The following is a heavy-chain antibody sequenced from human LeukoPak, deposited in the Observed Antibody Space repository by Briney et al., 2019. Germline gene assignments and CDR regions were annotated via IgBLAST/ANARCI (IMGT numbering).Heavy chain of an antibody. CDR2: IYSGGDT. V-gene: IGHV3-53*01. D-gene: IGHD6-6*01. CDR1: GFTVSSNY. CDR3: ARGGAARSAGH. Sequence: GGSLRLSCAASGFTVSSNYVSWVRQAPGKGLEWVSVIYSGGDTYYADSVKGRFTLSRDNSKNLLYLQMNSLRAEDTAVYYCARGGAARSAGHWDQGTLVTVSS. J-gene: IGHJ4*02.